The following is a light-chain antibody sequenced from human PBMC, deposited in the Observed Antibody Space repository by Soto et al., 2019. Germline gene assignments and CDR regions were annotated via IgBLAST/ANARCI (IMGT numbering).Light chain of an antibody. V-gene: IGKV1-5*03. CDR3: HKSYNRST. CDR1: QSISTW. CDR2: KAS. Sequence: NITFRASQSISTWLAWYQQKPGKAPKLLIYKASSLDSGVPSRFSGSDSGREFSLPFCCLAPPNFTPQSCHKSYNRSTFGQGTKVDIK. J-gene: IGKJ1*01.